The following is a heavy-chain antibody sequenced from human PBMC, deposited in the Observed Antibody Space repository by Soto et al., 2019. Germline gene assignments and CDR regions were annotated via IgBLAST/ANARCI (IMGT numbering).Heavy chain of an antibody. CDR2: IIPIFGTA. CDR1: GGTFSSYA. J-gene: IGHJ4*02. CDR3: ARVFISTYYDFWSGYYTL. Sequence: SVKVSCKASGGTFSSYAISWVRQAPGQGLEWMGGIIPIFGTANYAQKFQGRVTITADKSTSTAYMELSSLRSEDTAVYYCARVFISTYYDFWSGYYTLWGQGTLVTVSS. V-gene: IGHV1-69*06. D-gene: IGHD3-3*01.